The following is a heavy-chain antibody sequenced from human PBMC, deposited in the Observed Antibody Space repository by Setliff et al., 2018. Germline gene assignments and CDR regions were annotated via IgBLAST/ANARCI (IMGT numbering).Heavy chain of an antibody. V-gene: IGHV4-59*01. J-gene: IGHJ6*02. CDR2: IYHNGNT. CDR1: GGSISPYF. D-gene: IGHD3-16*01. Sequence: SETLSLTCTVSGGSISPYFWSWIRQPPGKGLEWIGYIYHNGNTNFNPSLKTRLTMSVDTSKNQFALKLRSVTAADTAVYYCVRDRTAYPYGLDVWGQGTTVTVSS. CDR3: VRDRTAYPYGLDV.